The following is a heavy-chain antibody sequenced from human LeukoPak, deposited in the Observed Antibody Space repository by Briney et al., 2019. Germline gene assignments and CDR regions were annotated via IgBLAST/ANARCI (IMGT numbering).Heavy chain of an antibody. Sequence: PSETLSLTCAVYGGSFSGYYWSWIRQPPGKGLEWIGEINHSGSTNYNPSLKSRITISVDTSKNQFSLKLSSVTAADTAVYYCARRQWAAGFWCGYSYDYPGDWYFDLWGRGTLVTVSS. CDR1: GGSFSGYY. CDR3: ARRQWAAGFWCGYSYDYPGDWYFDL. J-gene: IGHJ2*01. D-gene: IGHD5-18*01. CDR2: INHSGST. V-gene: IGHV4-34*01.